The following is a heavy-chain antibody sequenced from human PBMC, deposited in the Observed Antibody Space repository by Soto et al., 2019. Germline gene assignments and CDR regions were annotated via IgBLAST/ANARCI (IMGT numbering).Heavy chain of an antibody. CDR3: ARRKERSGPIDFDY. D-gene: IGHD6-25*01. CDR1: GYTFTSYD. J-gene: IGHJ4*02. Sequence: ASVKVSCKASGYTFTSYDINWVRQATGQGLGWMGWMNPNSRNTGYAQKFQGRVTMTRNTPISTAYMELSSLRSEDTAVYYCARRKERSGPIDFDYGCQGTLVTVSS. V-gene: IGHV1-8*01. CDR2: MNPNSRNT.